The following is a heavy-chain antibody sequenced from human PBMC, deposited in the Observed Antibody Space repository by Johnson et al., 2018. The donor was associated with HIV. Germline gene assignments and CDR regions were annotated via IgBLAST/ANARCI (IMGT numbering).Heavy chain of an antibody. J-gene: IGHJ3*02. CDR2: IYSGGST. CDR3: AKVKSSGRGAFDI. CDR1: GFTFSDYY. V-gene: IGHV3-66*01. D-gene: IGHD6-19*01. Sequence: ELLVESGGGLVKPGGSLRLSCAASGFTFSDYYMSWIRQAPGKGLEWVSVIYSGGSTYYADSVKGRFTISRDNSKNTLYLQINSLRAEDTAVFYCAKVKSSGRGAFDIWGQGTMVTVSS.